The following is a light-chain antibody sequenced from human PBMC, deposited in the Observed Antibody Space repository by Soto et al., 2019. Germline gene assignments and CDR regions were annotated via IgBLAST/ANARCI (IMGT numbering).Light chain of an antibody. V-gene: IGKV3-15*01. J-gene: IGKJ5*01. Sequence: EIVMTQSPATLPVSQGERATLSCRASQSARISLGWYQQKPGQAPRLLIYDVSTRATGVPARFSGSGSGTEFTLTISSPQSEDFAVYYCQQYNNWPPTFGQGTRLEIK. CDR2: DVS. CDR1: QSARIS. CDR3: QQYNNWPPT.